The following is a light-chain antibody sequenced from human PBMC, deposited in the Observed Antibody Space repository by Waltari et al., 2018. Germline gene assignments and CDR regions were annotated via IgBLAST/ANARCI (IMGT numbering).Light chain of an antibody. J-gene: IGLJ3*02. CDR1: SSDVGYYNY. CDR3: TSLAAGSTWV. Sequence: QSALTQPPSASGSPGQSVTIACTGTSSDVGYYNYVSWYQQHPGKAPKLMMYEVTKRPSGVPNRVSGSKSDNAASLTVSGVQVEDEADYYCTSLAAGSTWVFGGGTKLTVL. V-gene: IGLV2-8*01. CDR2: EVT.